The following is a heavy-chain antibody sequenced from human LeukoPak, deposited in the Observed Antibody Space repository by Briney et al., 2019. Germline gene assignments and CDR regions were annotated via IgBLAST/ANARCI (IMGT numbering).Heavy chain of an antibody. CDR3: ARETYYYGAFDI. V-gene: IGHV3-21*01. Sequence: GGSLILSCAASGFTFSSYSMNWVRQAPGKGLEWVSSISSSSSYIYYADSVKGRFTISRDNAKNSLYLQMNSLRAEDTAVYYCARETYYYGAFDIWGQGTMVTVSS. CDR2: ISSSSSYI. D-gene: IGHD3-10*01. CDR1: GFTFSSYS. J-gene: IGHJ3*02.